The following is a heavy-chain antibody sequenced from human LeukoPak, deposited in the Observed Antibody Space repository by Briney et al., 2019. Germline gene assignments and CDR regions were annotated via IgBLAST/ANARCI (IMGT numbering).Heavy chain of an antibody. CDR1: GGTFSSYA. CDR2: IIPIFGTA. D-gene: IGHD6-19*01. V-gene: IGHV1-69*05. Sequence: SVKVSCKASGGTFSSYAISWVRQAPGQGLEWMGGIIPIFGTANYAQKFQGRVMITTDESTSTAYMELSSLRSEDTAVYYCARGVSVADSSTFDYWGQGTLVTVSS. CDR3: ARGVSVADSSTFDY. J-gene: IGHJ4*02.